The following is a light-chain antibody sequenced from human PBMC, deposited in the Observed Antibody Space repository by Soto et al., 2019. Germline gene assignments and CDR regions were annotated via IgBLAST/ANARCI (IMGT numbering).Light chain of an antibody. CDR2: DVT. J-gene: IGLJ1*01. CDR1: SSDVGGYNY. V-gene: IGLV2-11*01. Sequence: QSALTQPRSVSASPGQSVTISCTGTSSDVGGYNYVSWYQQHPGKAPQVVVYDVTKRPSGVPDRFSGSKSGNTASLTISGLQAEDEADYYCSSYTDSSNYVFGTGTKLTVL. CDR3: SSYTDSSNYV.